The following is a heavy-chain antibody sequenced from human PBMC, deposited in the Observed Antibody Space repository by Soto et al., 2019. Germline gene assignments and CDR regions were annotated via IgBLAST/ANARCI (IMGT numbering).Heavy chain of an antibody. J-gene: IGHJ6*02. CDR1: GFSLTTVGVG. CDR2: IYWDDDK. CDR3: ARSVRGVTMDV. V-gene: IGHV2-5*02. D-gene: IGHD3-10*01. Sequence: QITLKESGPTFVKPTQTLTLTFSFSGFSLTTVGVGVNWIRQPPGKALEWLALIYWDDDKRYSPSLKTRLTITKDTSKNQVVRTLTNLKLVDTVTYCGARSVRGVTMDVWGQGTAVTVSS.